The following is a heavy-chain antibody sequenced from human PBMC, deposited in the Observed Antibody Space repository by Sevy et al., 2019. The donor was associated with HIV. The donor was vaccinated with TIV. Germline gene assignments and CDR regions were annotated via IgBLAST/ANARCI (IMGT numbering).Heavy chain of an antibody. V-gene: IGHV4-61*02. Sequence: SETLSLTCTVSGGSISSGSYYWSWIRQPAGKGLEWIGRIYTSGSTNYNPSLKSRVTISVDTSKNQFSLKPSSVPAADTAVYYWGKAAKQLGSCSGGSCYSGAYYYYYYMDVWGKGTTVTVSS. CDR3: GKAAKQLGSCSGGSCYSGAYYYYYYMDV. CDR1: GGSISSGSYY. CDR2: IYTSGST. D-gene: IGHD2-15*01. J-gene: IGHJ6*03.